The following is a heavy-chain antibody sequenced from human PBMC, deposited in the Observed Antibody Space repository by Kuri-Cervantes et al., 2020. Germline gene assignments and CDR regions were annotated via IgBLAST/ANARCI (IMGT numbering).Heavy chain of an antibody. CDR3: ARDGQQHYYDDSGAFYYYSFYMDV. Sequence: GESLKISCSASGFTFSSYAMNWVRQAPGKGLEWVAVISYDGRTTFYADSVKGRFTISRDNSKNTLYLQMNSLRVEDTAVYYCARDGQQHYYDDSGAFYYYSFYMDVWGKGTTVTVSS. CDR1: GFTFSSYA. J-gene: IGHJ6*03. D-gene: IGHD3-22*01. V-gene: IGHV3-30*04. CDR2: ISYDGRTT.